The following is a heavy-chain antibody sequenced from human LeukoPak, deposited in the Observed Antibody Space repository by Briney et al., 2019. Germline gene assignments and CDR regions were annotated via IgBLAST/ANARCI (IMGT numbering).Heavy chain of an antibody. CDR1: GFTFSSYA. Sequence: GGSLRLSCAASGFTFSSYAMNWVRQAPGKGLEWVSHISSSSSTIYYGDSVKGRFTISRDNAKNSLYLQMNSLRAEDTAVYYCAKGGRWAHYYFDYWGQGTLVTVSS. CDR3: AKGGRWAHYYFDY. CDR2: ISSSSSTI. J-gene: IGHJ4*02. V-gene: IGHV3-48*01. D-gene: IGHD3-16*01.